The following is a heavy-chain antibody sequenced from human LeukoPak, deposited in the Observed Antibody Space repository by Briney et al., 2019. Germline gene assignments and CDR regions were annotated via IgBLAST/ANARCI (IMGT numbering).Heavy chain of an antibody. J-gene: IGHJ4*02. CDR3: ARAITMIVDIDY. Sequence: PGGSLRLSCAASGFTFSSYAMHWVRQAPGKGLEWVAVISYDGSNKYYADSVKGRFTISRDNSKNTLYLQMNSLRAEDTAVYYCARAITMIVDIDYWGQGTLVTVSS. CDR1: GFTFSSYA. V-gene: IGHV3-30*01. D-gene: IGHD3-22*01. CDR2: ISYDGSNK.